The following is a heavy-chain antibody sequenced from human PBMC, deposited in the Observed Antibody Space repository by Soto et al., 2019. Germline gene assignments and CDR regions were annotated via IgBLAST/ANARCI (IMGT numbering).Heavy chain of an antibody. CDR1: GGSITSTNHY. J-gene: IGHJ4*02. Sequence: QVQLEQSGPGLVKPSQTLTLTCNISGGSITSTNHYWSWIRQSPREGLEWIGYIYDSGITHYNPSFKGRVTILADTSQSRFSLIMHSVTVADSAVYYCAREVSGTGAFDYWGRGTLVTVSS. D-gene: IGHD2-8*02. V-gene: IGHV4-31*02. CDR3: AREVSGTGAFDY. CDR2: IYDSGIT.